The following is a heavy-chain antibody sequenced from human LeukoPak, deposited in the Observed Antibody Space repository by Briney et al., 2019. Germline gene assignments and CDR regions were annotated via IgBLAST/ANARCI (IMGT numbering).Heavy chain of an antibody. D-gene: IGHD6-6*01. CDR1: GGSISSYY. CDR3: ARPYSSSSPFDFDY. Sequence: SETLSLTCTVSGGSISSYYWSWIRQPAGKGLEWIGRIYTSGSTNYNPSLKSRVTMSVDTSKNQFSLKLSSVTAADTAVYYCARPYSSSSPFDFDYWGQGTLVTVSS. CDR2: IYTSGST. J-gene: IGHJ4*02. V-gene: IGHV4-4*07.